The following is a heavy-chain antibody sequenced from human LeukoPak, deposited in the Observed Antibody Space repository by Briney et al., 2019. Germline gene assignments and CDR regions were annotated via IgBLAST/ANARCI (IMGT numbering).Heavy chain of an antibody. Sequence: GGSLRLSCAASGFTFSSYAMSWVRQAPGKGLEWVSAISSSGGSTYYADSVKGRFTISRDNAKNSLYLQMNSLRAEDTAVYYCARGVPAIGYRPFDYWGQGTLVTVSS. CDR3: ARGVPAIGYRPFDY. V-gene: IGHV3-23*01. CDR2: ISSSGGST. D-gene: IGHD2-15*01. CDR1: GFTFSSYA. J-gene: IGHJ4*02.